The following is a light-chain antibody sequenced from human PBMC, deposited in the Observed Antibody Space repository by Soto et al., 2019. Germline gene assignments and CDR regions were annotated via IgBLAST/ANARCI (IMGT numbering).Light chain of an antibody. CDR1: QSVPKNY. V-gene: IGKV3-20*01. CDR2: GAS. CDR3: HQYATSPQT. Sequence: EIVLTQSPGTLSLSPGERAALSCRASQSVPKNYLAWYQQQPGRAPRLLIHGASSRAAGIPDRFSGSGSGTDFTLTISRLEPEDFAVYYCHQYATSPQTFDQGTKVEIK. J-gene: IGKJ1*01.